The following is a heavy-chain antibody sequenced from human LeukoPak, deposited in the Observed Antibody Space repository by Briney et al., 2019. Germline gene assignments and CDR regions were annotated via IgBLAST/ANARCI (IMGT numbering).Heavy chain of an antibody. Sequence: PSETLSLTCTVSGYSISSGYYWGWIRQPPGKGLEWIGSIYHSGSTFYNPSLKSRVTISVDTSKNQFSLKLSSVTAADTAVYSCARATYPIVGATWQEYFQHWGQGTLVTVSS. V-gene: IGHV4-38-2*02. D-gene: IGHD1-26*01. J-gene: IGHJ1*01. CDR1: GYSISSGYY. CDR3: ARATYPIVGATWQEYFQH. CDR2: IYHSGST.